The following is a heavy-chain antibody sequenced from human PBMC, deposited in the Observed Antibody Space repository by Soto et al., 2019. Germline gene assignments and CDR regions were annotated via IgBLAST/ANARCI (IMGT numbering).Heavy chain of an antibody. Sequence: SETLSLTCTVSGGSISSYYWSWIRQPPGKGLEWIGYIYYSGSTNYNPSLKSRVTISVDTSKNQFSLKLSSVTAADTAVYYCARAGYSGYDYVFDYWGQGTLVTVSS. J-gene: IGHJ4*02. CDR2: IYYSGST. CDR1: GGSISSYY. CDR3: ARAGYSGYDYVFDY. V-gene: IGHV4-59*01. D-gene: IGHD5-12*01.